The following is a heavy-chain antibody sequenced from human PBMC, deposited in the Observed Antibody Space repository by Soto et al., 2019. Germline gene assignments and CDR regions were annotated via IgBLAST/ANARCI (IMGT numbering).Heavy chain of an antibody. CDR2: IYWDDDK. CDR1: GFSLSTTGVG. Sequence: ESGPTLVNPPQTLTLTCTFSGFSLSTTGVGVGWIRQPPGKALECLALIYWDDDKRYSPSLKSRLTITRDTSKNQVVLTMTNMDPVDTATYYCAHIPNYYQYNWFDPWGQGTLVTVSS. CDR3: AHIPNYYQYNWFDP. V-gene: IGHV2-5*02. J-gene: IGHJ5*02. D-gene: IGHD3-10*01.